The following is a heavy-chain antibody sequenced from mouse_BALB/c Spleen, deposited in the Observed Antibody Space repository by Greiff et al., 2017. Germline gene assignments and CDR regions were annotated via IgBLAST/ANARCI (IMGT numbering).Heavy chain of an antibody. Sequence: VHLVESGPGLVAPSQSLSITCTVSGFSLTSYGVHWVRQPPGKGLEWLGVIWAGGSTNYNSALMSRLSISKDNSKSQVFLKMNSLQTDDTAMYYCARRRPYYYAMDYWGQGTSVTVSS. CDR3: ARRRPYYYAMDY. D-gene: IGHD2-12*01. CDR1: GFSLTSYG. CDR2: IWAGGST. J-gene: IGHJ4*01. V-gene: IGHV2-9*02.